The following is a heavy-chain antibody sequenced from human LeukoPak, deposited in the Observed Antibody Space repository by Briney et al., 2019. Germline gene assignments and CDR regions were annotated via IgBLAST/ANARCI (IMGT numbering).Heavy chain of an antibody. J-gene: IGHJ4*02. D-gene: IGHD3-10*01. Sequence: GGSLRLSCAASGFTFSSYSMNWVRQAPGKGLEWVSSISSSSSYIYYADSAKGRFTISRDNAKDSLYLQMNSLRAEDTAVYYCARDHGWDGSGSYQPVWGQGTLVTVSS. CDR3: ARDHGWDGSGSYQPV. CDR2: ISSSSSYI. V-gene: IGHV3-21*01. CDR1: GFTFSSYS.